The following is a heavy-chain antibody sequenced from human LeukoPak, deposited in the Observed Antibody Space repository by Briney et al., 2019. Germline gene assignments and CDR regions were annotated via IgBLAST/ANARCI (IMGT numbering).Heavy chain of an antibody. J-gene: IGHJ5*02. CDR3: ARDLEYRTAGRFDP. V-gene: IGHV3-66*01. CDR2: IYSGGST. D-gene: IGHD6-6*01. CDR1: GFTVSSNY. Sequence: PGGSLRLSCAASGFTVSSNYMNWVRQAPGKGLEWVSVIYSGGSTYFADSVKGRFTISRDNSKNTLYLQMNSLRAEDTAVYYCARDLEYRTAGRFDPLGQGTLVTVSS.